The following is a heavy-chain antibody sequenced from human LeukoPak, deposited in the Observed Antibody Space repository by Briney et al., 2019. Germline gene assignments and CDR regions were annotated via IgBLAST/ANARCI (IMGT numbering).Heavy chain of an antibody. CDR2: IRSKAYGGKT. Sequence: PGGSLRLSCTASGFTFGDYAMSWVRQAPGKGLEWVGFIRSKAYGGKTEYAASVKGTFTISRDDSKNIAYPQMNSLKTEDTAVYYCTREIGGWFDPWGQGTLVTVSS. V-gene: IGHV3-49*04. CDR3: TREIGGWFDP. J-gene: IGHJ5*02. CDR1: GFTFGDYA. D-gene: IGHD2/OR15-2a*01.